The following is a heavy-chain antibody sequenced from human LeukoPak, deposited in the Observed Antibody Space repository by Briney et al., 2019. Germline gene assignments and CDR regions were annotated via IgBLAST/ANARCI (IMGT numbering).Heavy chain of an antibody. CDR1: GSTFSDYY. D-gene: IGHD1-7*01. CDR3: GRDFGLFGTKRSFDI. Sequence: GGSLRLSCAASGSTFSDYYMGWIRQAPGKGLEWVSYIGGSGSITFYADSVKGRFTISRDNAKNSVYVQMNSLRAEDTAVYYCGRDFGLFGTKRSFDIWGQGTMVTVSS. CDR2: IGGSGSIT. V-gene: IGHV3-11*01. J-gene: IGHJ3*02.